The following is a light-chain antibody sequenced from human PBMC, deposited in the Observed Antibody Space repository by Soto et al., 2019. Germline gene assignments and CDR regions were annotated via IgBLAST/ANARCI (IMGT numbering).Light chain of an antibody. Sequence: QSVLTQPPSASGTPGQRVTISCSGSSSNIGSNYVYWYQQLPGTAPKRLIYRNNQRPSGVPGRFSGSKSGTSASLAISGLRSEEEADYYCAAWDDSLSGRVVFGGGTKLTVL. V-gene: IGLV1-47*01. CDR3: AAWDDSLSGRVV. CDR1: SSNIGSNY. J-gene: IGLJ2*01. CDR2: RNN.